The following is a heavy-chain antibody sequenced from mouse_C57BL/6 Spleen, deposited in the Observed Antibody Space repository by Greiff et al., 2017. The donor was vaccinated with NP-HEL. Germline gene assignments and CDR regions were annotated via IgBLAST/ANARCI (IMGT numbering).Heavy chain of an antibody. CDR1: GYTFTDYY. CDR3: ARDSSGYGAWFAY. J-gene: IGHJ3*01. V-gene: IGHV1-26*01. CDR2: INPNNGGT. D-gene: IGHD3-2*02. Sequence: EVQLQQSGPELVKPGASVKTSCKASGYTFTDYYMNWVKQSHGKSLEWIGDINPNNGGTSYNQKFKGKATLTVDKSSSTAYMELRSLTSEDSAVYYCARDSSGYGAWFAYWGQGTLVTVSA.